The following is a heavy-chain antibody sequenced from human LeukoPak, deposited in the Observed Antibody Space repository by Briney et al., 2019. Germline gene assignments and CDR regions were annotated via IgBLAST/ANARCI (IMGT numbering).Heavy chain of an antibody. CDR2: IYPGDSDT. CDR3: ARTAGIAAAGTYGMDV. CDR1: GYSFTSYW. V-gene: IGHV5-51*01. D-gene: IGHD6-13*01. J-gene: IGHJ6*02. Sequence: GESLKISCKGSGYSFTSYWIGWVRQMPGRGLEWMGIIYPGDSDTRYSPSFQGQVTISADKSISTAYLQWSSLKASDTAMYYCARTAGIAAAGTYGMDVWGQGTTVTVSS.